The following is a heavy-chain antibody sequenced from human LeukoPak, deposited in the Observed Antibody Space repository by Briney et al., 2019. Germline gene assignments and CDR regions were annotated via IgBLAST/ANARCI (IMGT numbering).Heavy chain of an antibody. J-gene: IGHJ4*02. CDR2: IIPIFGTA. CDR1: GGTFSSYA. CDR3: ARDCSGGSCYLGY. Sequence: SVKVSCKASGGTFSSYAISWVRQAPGQGLERMGGIIPIFGTANDAQKFQGRVTITADESTSTAYMELSSLRSEDTAVYYCARDCSGGSCYLGYWGQGTLVTVSS. V-gene: IGHV1-69*01. D-gene: IGHD2-15*01.